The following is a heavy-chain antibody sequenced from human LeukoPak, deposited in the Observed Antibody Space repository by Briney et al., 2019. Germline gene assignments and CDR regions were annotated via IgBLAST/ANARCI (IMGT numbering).Heavy chain of an antibody. J-gene: IGHJ3*02. Sequence: SGPTLVNPTQTLTLTCTFSGFSLSTSGVGAGWIRQPPGKALEWLALIYWDDDKRYSPSLKSRLTITKDTSKNQVVLTMTNMDPVDTATYYCAHMTFYYDGSGSPRAFDIWGQGTMVTVSS. CDR1: GFSLSTSGVG. CDR3: AHMTFYYDGSGSPRAFDI. CDR2: IYWDDDK. V-gene: IGHV2-5*02. D-gene: IGHD3-22*01.